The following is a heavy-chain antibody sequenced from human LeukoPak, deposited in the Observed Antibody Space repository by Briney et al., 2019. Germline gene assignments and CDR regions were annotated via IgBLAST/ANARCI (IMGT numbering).Heavy chain of an antibody. V-gene: IGHV1-69*13. CDR2: IILIFGTA. Sequence: GASVKVSCKASGGTFSSYAISWVRQAPGQGLEWMGGIILIFGTANYAQKFQGRVTITADESTSTAYMELSSLRSEDTAVYYCARERPSYVAARRGMDDYWGQGTLVTVSS. D-gene: IGHD6-6*01. J-gene: IGHJ4*02. CDR1: GGTFSSYA. CDR3: ARERPSYVAARRGMDDY.